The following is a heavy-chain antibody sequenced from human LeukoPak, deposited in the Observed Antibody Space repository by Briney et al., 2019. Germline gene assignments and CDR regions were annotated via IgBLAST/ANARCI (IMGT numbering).Heavy chain of an antibody. CDR2: ISHSGST. CDR1: GDSITNRNW. V-gene: IGHV4-4*02. CDR3: ARDSPAYCSGGNCYNWYFDL. Sequence: SGTLSLTCAVSGDSITNRNWWNWVRQPPGKGLEWIREISHSGSTNYNPSLKSRVTISADKSKNEFSLNLSSVTAADTAVYYCARDSPAYCSGGNCYNWYFDLWGRGTLVSVSS. D-gene: IGHD2-15*01. J-gene: IGHJ2*01.